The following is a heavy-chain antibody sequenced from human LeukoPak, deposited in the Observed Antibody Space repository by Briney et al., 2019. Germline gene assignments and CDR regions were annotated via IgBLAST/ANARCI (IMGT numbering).Heavy chain of an antibody. CDR1: GYTFTGYY. CDR3: ARDHYDSSGYFLG. Sequence: GASGEFSCEAFGYTFTGYYMNWARQAHGQGRGGMEWINPNSGGAKYAPKFQGRGTMTRDTSISTAYMQLSSLRSDDTAVYYCARDHYDSSGYFLGWGQGTLVTVSS. D-gene: IGHD3-22*01. V-gene: IGHV1-2*02. J-gene: IGHJ4*02. CDR2: INPNSGGA.